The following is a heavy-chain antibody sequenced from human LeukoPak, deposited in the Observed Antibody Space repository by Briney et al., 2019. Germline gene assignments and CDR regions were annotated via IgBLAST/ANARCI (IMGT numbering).Heavy chain of an antibody. J-gene: IGHJ4*02. CDR2: ISSSGSTI. V-gene: IGHV3-48*03. D-gene: IGHD2-15*01. CDR3: ARLAATLGLGFDY. Sequence: GGSLRLSCAASGFTFSSYEMNWVRQAPGKGLEWVSYISSSGSTIYYADSVKGRFTISRDNAKNSLYLQMNSLRAEDTAVYYCARLAATLGLGFDYWGQGTLVTVSS. CDR1: GFTFSSYE.